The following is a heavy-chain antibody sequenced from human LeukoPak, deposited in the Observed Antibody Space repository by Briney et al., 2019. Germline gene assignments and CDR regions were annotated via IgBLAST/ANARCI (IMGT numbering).Heavy chain of an antibody. CDR2: IYSGGST. CDR3: ARAPSYYDFWSGFSATRVDV. Sequence: GGSLRLSCAASGFTVSSNYMSWVRQAPGKGLEWVSVIYSGGSTYYADSVKGRFTISRHNSKNTLYLQMNSLRAEDTAVYYCARAPSYYDFWSGFSATRVDVWGQGTTVTVSS. V-gene: IGHV3-53*04. J-gene: IGHJ6*02. CDR1: GFTVSSNY. D-gene: IGHD3-3*01.